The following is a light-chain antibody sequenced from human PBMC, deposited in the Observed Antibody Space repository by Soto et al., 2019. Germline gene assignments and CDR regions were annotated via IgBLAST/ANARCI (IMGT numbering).Light chain of an antibody. CDR1: HSVSTD. V-gene: IGKV3-20*01. J-gene: IGKJ4*01. Sequence: IVMAQSPSTLSFSPGERATLSCSTSHSVSTDLAWYQQKPGQAPRLLIYGASSRATGLQDRFSGSGFGTDFTITIGRLEPEDFEVYYCQQYGSSPPLTFGGGTKVDIK. CDR3: QQYGSSPPLT. CDR2: GAS.